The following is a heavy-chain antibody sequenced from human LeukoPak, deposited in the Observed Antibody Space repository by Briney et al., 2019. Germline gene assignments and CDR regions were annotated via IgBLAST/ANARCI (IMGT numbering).Heavy chain of an antibody. CDR3: AXXXFXSGYYHIDY. D-gene: IGHD3-3*01. V-gene: IGHV4-4*07. J-gene: IGHJ4*02. CDR1: GGSISSYY. Sequence: SETLSLTSTVSGGSISSYYWTWIRQPAGKGLEWNGRIYSSGSSNYNPSLKSRVTMSVDTSKNQFSLKLNSVTAADTAVDYCAXXXFXSGYYHIDYWGQGTLVTVSS. CDR2: IYSSGSS.